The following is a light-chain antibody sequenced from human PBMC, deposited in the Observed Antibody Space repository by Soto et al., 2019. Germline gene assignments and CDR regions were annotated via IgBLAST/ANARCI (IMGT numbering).Light chain of an antibody. CDR1: SSDVGGYNF. V-gene: IGLV2-11*01. J-gene: IGLJ2*01. Sequence: QSALTQPRSVSGSPGQSVTISCTGTSSDVGGYNFVSWYQQHPGKAPKLMIYDVSKRPSGVPDRFAGSKSGNTASLTISGLQAEDEAAYCCCSYTGSYTAGVFCGGTKVTVL. CDR2: DVS. CDR3: CSYTGSYTAGV.